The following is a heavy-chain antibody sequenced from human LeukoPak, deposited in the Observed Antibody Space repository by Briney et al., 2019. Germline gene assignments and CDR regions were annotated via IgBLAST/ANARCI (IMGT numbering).Heavy chain of an antibody. CDR1: GFALTNYA. V-gene: IGHV3-30-3*01. D-gene: IGHD3-22*01. J-gene: IGHJ4*02. Sequence: GGSLRLSCVVSGFALTNYALHWVRQAPGKGLEWVAVISYAGTNKYYADSVKGRFTISRDISKNTVYLHMDSLRDEDTAVYFCARGGYYYDTTGSPGDYWGQGTLVTVSS. CDR2: ISYAGTNK. CDR3: ARGGYYYDTTGSPGDY.